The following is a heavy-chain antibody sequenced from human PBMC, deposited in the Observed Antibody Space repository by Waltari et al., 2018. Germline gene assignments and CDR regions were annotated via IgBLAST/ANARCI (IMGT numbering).Heavy chain of an antibody. CDR2: ISSTGGTI. CDR1: GFTYRNYP. J-gene: IGHJ4*02. D-gene: IGHD2-2*02. V-gene: IGHV3-23*04. CDR3: AKGAQYQLLYFYFDS. Sequence: EVQLVDSGGGLVQPGGSLRLSFAASGFTYRNYPMPWVRQAPGKGLEWVSSISSTGGTIHYAASVKGRFTISRDDSKNTLYLQMHNLRAEDTTVYYCAKGAQYQLLYFYFDSWGQGTLVTVSS.